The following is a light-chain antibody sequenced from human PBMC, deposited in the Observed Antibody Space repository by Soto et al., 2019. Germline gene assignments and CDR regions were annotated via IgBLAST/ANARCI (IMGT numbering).Light chain of an antibody. CDR2: GAS. Sequence: EIVLTQSPGTPSLSPGERATLSCRASESVRISYLAWYQQKPGQAPRLLIYGASSRATGIADRFSGSGSGTDFTLTISRLEPEDFALYYCQQYGYSPITFGQGTRLEIK. CDR1: ESVRISY. V-gene: IGKV3-20*01. CDR3: QQYGYSPIT. J-gene: IGKJ5*01.